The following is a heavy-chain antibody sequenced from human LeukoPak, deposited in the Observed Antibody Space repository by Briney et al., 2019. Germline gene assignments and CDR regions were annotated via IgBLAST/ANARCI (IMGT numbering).Heavy chain of an antibody. J-gene: IGHJ4*02. CDR1: GGSISSGSYY. Sequence: SETLSLTCTVSGGSISSGSYYWSWIRQPAGKGLEWIGRIYTGGSTNYNPSLKSRVTISVDTSKNQFSLKLSSVTAADTAVYYCARYSGYDSRFDYWGQGTLVTVSS. CDR3: ARYSGYDSRFDY. D-gene: IGHD5-12*01. V-gene: IGHV4-61*02. CDR2: IYTGGST.